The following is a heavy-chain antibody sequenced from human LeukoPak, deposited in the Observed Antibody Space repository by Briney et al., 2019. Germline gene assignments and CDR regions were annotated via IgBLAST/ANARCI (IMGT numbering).Heavy chain of an antibody. CDR1: GYTFTSYW. Sequence: GESLKIPCKSSGYTFTSYWIGWVRQMPGKGLEWMGIIYPGDSDTRYSPSFQGQVTISADKSISTAYLQWSSLKASDTAMYYCARPGLPYYFDYWGQGTLVTVSS. D-gene: IGHD2-21*02. J-gene: IGHJ4*02. CDR3: ARPGLPYYFDY. V-gene: IGHV5-51*01. CDR2: IYPGDSDT.